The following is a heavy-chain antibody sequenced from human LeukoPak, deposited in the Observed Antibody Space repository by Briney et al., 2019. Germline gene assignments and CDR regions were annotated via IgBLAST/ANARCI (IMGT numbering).Heavy chain of an antibody. J-gene: IGHJ3*02. V-gene: IGHV1-46*03. D-gene: IGHD2-21*01. CDR2: INPSGGST. CDR1: GYTFTSYY. Sequence: GASVKVSCKASGYTFTSYYMHWVRQAPGQGLEWMGIINPSGGSTSYAQKFQGRVTMTRDTSTSTVYMELSSLRSEDTAVYYCASDRHIVVVIATEDAFDIWGQGTMVTVSS. CDR3: ASDRHIVVVIATEDAFDI.